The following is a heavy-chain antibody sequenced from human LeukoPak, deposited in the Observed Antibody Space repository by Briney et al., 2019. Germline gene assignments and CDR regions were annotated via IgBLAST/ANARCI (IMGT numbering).Heavy chain of an antibody. D-gene: IGHD6-19*01. CDR3: ARGRTVAGTDY. CDR1: GFTFSSYS. Sequence: SGGSLRHSCAASGFTFSSYSMNWVRQAPGKGLEWVSSISSSSSYIYYADSVKGRFAISRDNAKNSLYLQMNSLRAEDTAVYYCARGRTVAGTDYWGQGTLVTVSS. J-gene: IGHJ4*02. V-gene: IGHV3-21*01. CDR2: ISSSSSYI.